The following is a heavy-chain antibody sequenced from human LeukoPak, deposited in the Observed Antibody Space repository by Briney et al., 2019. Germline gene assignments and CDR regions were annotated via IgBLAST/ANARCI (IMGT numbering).Heavy chain of an antibody. D-gene: IGHD6-19*01. CDR3: ARGIAVAGRHFDY. V-gene: IGHV4-34*01. Sequence: SETLSLTCAVYGGSFSGYYWSWVRQPPEKGLEWIGEINHSGSTNYNPSLKSRVTISVDTSKNQFSLKLSSVTAADTAVYYCARGIAVAGRHFDYWGQGTLVTVSS. J-gene: IGHJ4*02. CDR2: INHSGST. CDR1: GGSFSGYY.